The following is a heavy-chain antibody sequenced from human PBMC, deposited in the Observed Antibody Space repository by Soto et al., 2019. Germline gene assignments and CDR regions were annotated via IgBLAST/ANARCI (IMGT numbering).Heavy chain of an antibody. CDR3: ARAGIARTSTNWFDS. CDR1: GYTFTGYY. Sequence: GASVKVSCKASGYTFTGYYMHWVRQAPGQGLERMGWINPNSGGTNYAQKFQGWVTMTRDTSISTAYMELSRLRSDDTAVYYCARAGIARTSTNWFDSWGQGTLVTVSS. CDR2: INPNSGGT. V-gene: IGHV1-2*04. D-gene: IGHD2-21*01. J-gene: IGHJ5*01.